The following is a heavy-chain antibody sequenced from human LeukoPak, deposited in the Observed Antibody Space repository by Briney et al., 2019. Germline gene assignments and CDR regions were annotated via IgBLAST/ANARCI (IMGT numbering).Heavy chain of an antibody. CDR3: ARDYYYDSSGYSN. CDR2: IIPIFGTA. J-gene: IGHJ4*02. Sequence: ASVKVSCKASGGTFSSYAISWVRQAPGQGLEWMGGIIPIFGTANYPQKFQGRVTITTDESTSTAYMELSSLRSEDTAVYYCARDYYYDSSGYSNWGQGTLVTVSS. D-gene: IGHD3-22*01. V-gene: IGHV1-69*05. CDR1: GGTFSSYA.